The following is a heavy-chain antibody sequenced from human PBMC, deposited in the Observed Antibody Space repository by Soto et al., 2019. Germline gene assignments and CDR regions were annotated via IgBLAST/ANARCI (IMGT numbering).Heavy chain of an antibody. CDR1: GFTFSGYY. D-gene: IGHD5-12*01. CDR2: ISYDGSTE. Sequence: GSLRLSCAASGFTFSGYYMHWVRQAPGKGLEWVAVISYDGSTEYYADSVKGRFTISRDNSANRLFLQMNSLRPEDTAVYYCTKDDGYNDSTYYHYFGMDVWGQGTTVTVSS. V-gene: IGHV3-30*18. J-gene: IGHJ6*02. CDR3: TKDDGYNDSTYYHYFGMDV.